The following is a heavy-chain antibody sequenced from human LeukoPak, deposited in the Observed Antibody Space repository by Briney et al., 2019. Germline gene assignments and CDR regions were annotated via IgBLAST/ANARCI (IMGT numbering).Heavy chain of an antibody. CDR3: ARDLYSSSSPWFDP. CDR1: GYSISSGYY. CDR2: IYHSGST. D-gene: IGHD6-13*01. Sequence: SETLSLTCTVSGYSISSGYYWGWSRQPPGKGLEWIGSIYHSGSTYYNPSLKSRVTISVDTSKNQFSLKLSSVTAADTAVYYCARDLYSSSSPWFDPWGQGTLVTVSS. J-gene: IGHJ5*02. V-gene: IGHV4-38-2*02.